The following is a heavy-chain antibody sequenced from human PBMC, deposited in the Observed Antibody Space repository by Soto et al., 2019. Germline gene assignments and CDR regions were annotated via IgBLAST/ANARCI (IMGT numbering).Heavy chain of an antibody. CDR3: SSDREQRVVLWLFAL. CDR1: GYTFTSYY. V-gene: IGHV1-46*01. D-gene: IGHD6-13*01. Sequence: ASVMLSCKASGYTFTSYYMHWLRQAPGQGLEWMGIINPSGGSTSYAQKFQGRVTMTRDTSTSTVYMELSSLRSEDTAVYYCSSDREQRVVLWLFALWGQGTL. J-gene: IGHJ4*02. CDR2: INPSGGST.